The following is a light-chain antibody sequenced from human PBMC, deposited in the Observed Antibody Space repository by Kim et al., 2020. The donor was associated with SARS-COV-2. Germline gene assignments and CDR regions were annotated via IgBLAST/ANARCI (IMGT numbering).Light chain of an antibody. CDR1: QSVSSSY. CDR3: QQYGRSPWT. V-gene: IGKV3-20*01. CDR2: GAS. J-gene: IGKJ1*01. Sequence: EIVLTQSPGTLSLSPGERATLSCRASQSVSSSYLAWYQQKPGQAPRLLIYGASSRATGIPDRFSGSGSGTDFTLTISRLEPEDFAVYFRQQYGRSPWTFGQGTKVDI.